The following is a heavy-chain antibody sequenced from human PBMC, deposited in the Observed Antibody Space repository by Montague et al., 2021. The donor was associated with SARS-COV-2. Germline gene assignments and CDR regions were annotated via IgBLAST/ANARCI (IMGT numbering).Heavy chain of an antibody. J-gene: IGHJ6*02. D-gene: IGHD2-2*01. CDR1: GGSISSSSYY. CDR3: ASEQIVAVPAAPYYYYGMDV. V-gene: IGHV4-39*07. CDR2: IYYSGST. Sequence: SETLSLTCTVSGGSISSSSYYWGWIRQPPGKGLEWIGSIYYSGSTYYNPSLKSRVTISVDTSKNQFSLKLSSVTAADTAVYYCASEQIVAVPAAPYYYYGMDVWGQGTTVTVSS.